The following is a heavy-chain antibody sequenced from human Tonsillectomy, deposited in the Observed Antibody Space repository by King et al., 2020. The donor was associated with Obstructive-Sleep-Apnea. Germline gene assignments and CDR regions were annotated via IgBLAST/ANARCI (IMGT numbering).Heavy chain of an antibody. CDR3: ARGERWELLLPFDY. D-gene: IGHD1-26*01. V-gene: IGHV3-48*01. CDR1: GFTFSSYS. CDR2: ISSSSSTI. Sequence: VQLVESGGGLLQPGGSLRLSCAASGFTFSSYSMNWVRQAPGKGLEWVSYISSSSSTIYYADSVKGRFTISRDDAKNSLYLQMNSLRAEDTAVYYCARGERWELLLPFDYWGQGTLVTVSS. J-gene: IGHJ4*02.